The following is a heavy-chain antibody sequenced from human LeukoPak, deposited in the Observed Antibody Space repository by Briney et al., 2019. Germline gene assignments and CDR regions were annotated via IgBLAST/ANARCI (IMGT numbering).Heavy chain of an antibody. V-gene: IGHV4-39*01. Sequence: SETLSLTCTVSGGSLSSSGHWWVWLRQPPGKGLEWIGSIHYSGKVYYNPPLKSRVTTSVDTSTDQFSLRLSSATAADTAIYYCARQSGDQSSAWYFDAWGQGTLVTVSS. J-gene: IGHJ4*02. CDR3: ARQSGDQSSAWYFDA. CDR2: IHYSGKV. CDR1: GGSLSSSGHW. D-gene: IGHD6-19*01.